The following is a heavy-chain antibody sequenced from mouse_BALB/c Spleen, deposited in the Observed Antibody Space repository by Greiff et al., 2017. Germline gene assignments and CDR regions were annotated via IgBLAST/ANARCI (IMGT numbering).Heavy chain of an antibody. D-gene: IGHD2-10*01. CDR1: GFTFSDYY. J-gene: IGHJ4*01. CDR3: ARGAYYGNPYYAMDY. V-gene: IGHV5-4*02. Sequence: EVQLVESGGGLVKPGGSLKLSCAASGFTFSDYYMYWVRQTPEKRLEWVATISDGGSYTYYPDSVKGRFTISRDNAKNNLYLQMSSLKSEDTAMYYCARGAYYGNPYYAMDYWGQGTSVTVSS. CDR2: ISDGGSYT.